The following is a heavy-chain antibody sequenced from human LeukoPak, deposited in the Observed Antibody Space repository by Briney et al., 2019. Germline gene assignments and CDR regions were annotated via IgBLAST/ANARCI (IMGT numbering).Heavy chain of an antibody. CDR1: EFTFSSYG. D-gene: IGHD3-10*01. CDR3: ARDKRSGSYYNVDWFDP. J-gene: IGHJ5*02. CDR2: IWYDGSNK. Sequence: GGSLRLSCAASEFTFSSYGMHWVRQAPGKGLEWVAVIWYDGSNKYYADSVKGRFTISRDNSKNTLYLQMNSLRAEDTAVYYCARDKRSGSYYNVDWFDPWGQGTLVTVSS. V-gene: IGHV3-33*01.